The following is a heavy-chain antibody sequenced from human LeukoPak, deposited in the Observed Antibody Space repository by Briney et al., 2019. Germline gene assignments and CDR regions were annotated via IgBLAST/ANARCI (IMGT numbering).Heavy chain of an antibody. CDR1: CGSISSYY. D-gene: IGHD3-9*01. Sequence: SETLSLTCTVSCGSISSYYWSWIRQPPGKGLEWIGYIYYSGSTNYNPSLKSRVTISVDTSKNQFSLKLSSVTAADTAVYYCASYDILTGHDYWGQGTLVTVSS. CDR2: IYYSGST. CDR3: ASYDILTGHDY. V-gene: IGHV4-59*08. J-gene: IGHJ4*02.